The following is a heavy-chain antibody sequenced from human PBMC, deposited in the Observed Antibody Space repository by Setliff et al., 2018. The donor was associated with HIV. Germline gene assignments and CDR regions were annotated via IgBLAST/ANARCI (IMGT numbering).Heavy chain of an antibody. CDR2: IDEHGTIT. CDR3: ARLPQDVRSSIDF. J-gene: IGHJ4*02. V-gene: IGHV3-74*01. D-gene: IGHD6-6*01. CDR1: GFTFSSYR. Sequence: GGSLRLSCAASGFTFSSYRMNWVRQAPGKGLEWVSRIDEHGTITNYADSVKGRFTISRDNAKNTLFLQMNSLRAEDTAVYYCARLPQDVRSSIDFWGQGTLVTVSS.